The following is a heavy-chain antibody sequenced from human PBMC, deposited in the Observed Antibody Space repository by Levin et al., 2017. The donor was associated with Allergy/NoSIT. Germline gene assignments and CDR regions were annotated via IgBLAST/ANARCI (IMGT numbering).Heavy chain of an antibody. CDR3: AKRGYCSGNTCQSHDAIDV. CDR1: GFQFSLYG. V-gene: IGHV3-30*18. J-gene: IGHJ3*01. CDR2: IVFDGNDQ. Sequence: GESLKISCAASGFQFSLYGMHWVRQAPGKGLEWVALIVFDGNDQYYADSVKGRFTISRDNSKNTFYLQMSSLRENDTAIYYCAKRGYCSGNTCQSHDAIDVWGKGTLVIVSS. D-gene: IGHD2-15*01.